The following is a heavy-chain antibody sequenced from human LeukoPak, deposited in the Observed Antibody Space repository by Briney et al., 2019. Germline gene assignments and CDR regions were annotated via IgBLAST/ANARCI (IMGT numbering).Heavy chain of an antibody. CDR2: IFAGGSA. CDR3: ARGIGGGGAHSGYSSFDY. Sequence: GGSLRLSCAASGLTVSGIYMSWVRQAPGKGPEWVSVIFAGGSAYYADSVKGRFSISRDDSWNTLYLQMNSLRAEDTAVYYCARGIGGGGAHSGYSSFDYWGQGTPVTVSS. D-gene: IGHD5-12*01. CDR1: GLTVSGIY. V-gene: IGHV3-53*01. J-gene: IGHJ4*02.